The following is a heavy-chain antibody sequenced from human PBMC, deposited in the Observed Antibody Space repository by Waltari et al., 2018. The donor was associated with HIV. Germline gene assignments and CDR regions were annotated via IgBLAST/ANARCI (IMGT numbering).Heavy chain of an antibody. J-gene: IGHJ4*02. D-gene: IGHD3-10*01. Sequence: EVALVEFGGGLVQPGGSLRLSCAASGFTFSNYWMNWVRQAPGKGLEWVANIKPGGSQTYYMDTVKGRFTISRDNAKDSLYLQMNSLRAEDTAVYYCVASYFDVYWGQGTLVIVSS. V-gene: IGHV3-7*02. CDR3: VASYFDVY. CDR2: IKPGGSQT. CDR1: GFTFSNYW.